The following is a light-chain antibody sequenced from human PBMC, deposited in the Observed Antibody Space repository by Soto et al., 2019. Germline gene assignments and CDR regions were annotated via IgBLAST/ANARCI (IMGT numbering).Light chain of an antibody. CDR1: QSVGRNY. Sequence: EIVLTQFPATLSLSPGERATLSCRASQSVGRNYVAWYQQKPGQAPRVIIYAASNRASGIPDRFSGSGSGSDFTLTISRLEPEDFAVYYCQQYGTSPWAFGRGTKVEIK. J-gene: IGKJ1*01. CDR2: AAS. CDR3: QQYGTSPWA. V-gene: IGKV3-20*01.